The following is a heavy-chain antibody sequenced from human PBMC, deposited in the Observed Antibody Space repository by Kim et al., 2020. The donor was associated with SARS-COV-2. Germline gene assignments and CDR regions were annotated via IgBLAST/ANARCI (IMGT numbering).Heavy chain of an antibody. Sequence: PSLKTRLTITKDTSKNQVVLTMTNMDPVDTATYYCAHRSRSTWSGPYFDYWGQGTLVTVSS. J-gene: IGHJ4*02. D-gene: IGHD1-26*01. CDR3: AHRSRSTWSGPYFDY. V-gene: IGHV2-5*01.